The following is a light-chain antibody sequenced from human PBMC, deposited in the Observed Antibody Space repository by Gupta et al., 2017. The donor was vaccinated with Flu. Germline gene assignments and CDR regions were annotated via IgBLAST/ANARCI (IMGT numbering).Light chain of an antibody. CDR3: QQGASSPFA. CDR2: LVS. V-gene: IGKV2-30*01. J-gene: IGKJ4*02. CDR1: QRVVDSDGSTC. Sequence: VTLGQPAGESCSSSQRVVDSDGSTCLHWYQQKPGRSPRLLMYLVSKRDSGVPDRFSGSGSGTEFTLTISRVEAEDFGVYLCQQGASSPFAFGGGTKVETK.